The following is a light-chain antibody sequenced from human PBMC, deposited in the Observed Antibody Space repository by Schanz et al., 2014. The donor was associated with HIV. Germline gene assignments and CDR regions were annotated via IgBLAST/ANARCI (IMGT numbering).Light chain of an antibody. CDR1: SSDVGSYNL. J-gene: IGLJ2*01. CDR2: DVT. Sequence: QSALTQPASVSGSPGQSITISCTGTSSDVGSYNLVSWYRQHPGKVPKVMIYDVTNRPSGVSDRFSGSMSGNTASLTISGLQAEDEADYYCSSYSGHNNLGIFGGGTKLTVL. CDR3: SSYSGHNNLGI. V-gene: IGLV2-14*02.